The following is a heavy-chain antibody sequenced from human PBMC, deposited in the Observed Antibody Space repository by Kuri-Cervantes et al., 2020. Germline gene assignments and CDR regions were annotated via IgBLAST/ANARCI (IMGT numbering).Heavy chain of an antibody. CDR3: ASGYCSGGSCMEPRANWYFDL. D-gene: IGHD2-15*01. CDR2: IYHSGST. Sequence: SETLSLTCTVSGYSISSGYYWGWIRQPPGKGLEWIGSIYHSGSTNYNPSLKSRVTISVDKSKNQFSLKLSSVTAADTAVYYCASGYCSGGSCMEPRANWYFDLWGRGTLVTVSS. V-gene: IGHV4-38-2*02. CDR1: GYSISSGYY. J-gene: IGHJ2*01.